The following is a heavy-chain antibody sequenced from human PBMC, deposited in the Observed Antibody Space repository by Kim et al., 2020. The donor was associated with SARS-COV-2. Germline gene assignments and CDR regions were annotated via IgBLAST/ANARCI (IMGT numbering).Heavy chain of an antibody. CDR2: MNPNNGQA. CDR3: SRVGLCTGGRCYRGDSGY. Sequence: ASVKVSCETSGYHFISFDLNWVRQAAGQGLEWVGWMNPNNGQAGYAQKFQGRVTMTRDVSMRTAYMELRSLRSDDTAIYYCSRVGLCTGGRCYRGDSGY. D-gene: IGHD2-8*02. J-gene: IGHJ4*03. CDR1: GYHFISFD. V-gene: IGHV1-8*01.